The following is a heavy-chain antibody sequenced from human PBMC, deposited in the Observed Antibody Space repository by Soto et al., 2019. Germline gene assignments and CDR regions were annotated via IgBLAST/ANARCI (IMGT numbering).Heavy chain of an antibody. CDR1: GGSIGGYY. D-gene: IGHD2-15*01. CDR2: IYNIGST. Sequence: SETLSLTCTVSGGSIGGYYWSWLGQPPGKGLQWIGYIYNIGSTNYNPSLRSRVTMSIDTSQEQFSLKLSSVTATDTAVYYRARHVNLPLAATGFDSWGRGALLTVSS. J-gene: IGHJ4*02. CDR3: ARHVNLPLAATGFDS. V-gene: IGHV4-59*08.